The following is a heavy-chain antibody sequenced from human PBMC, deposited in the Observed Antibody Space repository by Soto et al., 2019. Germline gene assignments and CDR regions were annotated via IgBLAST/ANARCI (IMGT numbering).Heavy chain of an antibody. D-gene: IGHD3-9*01. CDR1: GYTFTSYG. CDR3: ARASYDILTGYTNYYYYYMDV. J-gene: IGHJ6*03. Sequence: GASVKVSCKASGYTFTSYGISWVRQAPGQGLEWIGRISPNNGKTNYAQKFQGRVTITTDTSTSTAYMELSSLRSEDTAVYYCARASYDILTGYTNYYYYYMDVWGKGTTVTVSS. CDR2: ISPNNGKT. V-gene: IGHV1-18*01.